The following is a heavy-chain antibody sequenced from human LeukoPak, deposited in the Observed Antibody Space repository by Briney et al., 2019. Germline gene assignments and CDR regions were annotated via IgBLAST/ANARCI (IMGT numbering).Heavy chain of an antibody. V-gene: IGHV3-23*01. D-gene: IGHD3-3*01. CDR1: GFTFSSYA. J-gene: IGHJ4*02. CDR3: AKDFWSGYYPTY. CDR2: SGSGGST. Sequence: PGGSLRLSCAASGFTFSSYAMSWVRQAPGKGLEWVSGSGSGGSTHYADSVKGRFTISRDNSKNPLYLQMNSLRAEDTAVYYCAKDFWSGYYPTYWGQGTLVTVSS.